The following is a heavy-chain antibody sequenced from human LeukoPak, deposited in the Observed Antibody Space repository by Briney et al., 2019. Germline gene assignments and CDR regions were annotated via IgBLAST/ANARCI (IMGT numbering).Heavy chain of an antibody. CDR3: ARAANYGSGSYLRSPADY. CDR1: GFTFSSYA. J-gene: IGHJ4*02. V-gene: IGHV3-30-3*01. D-gene: IGHD3-10*01. Sequence: GGSLRLSCAASGFTFSSYAMQWGCQAQRKGLEWVAVISYDGSNKYYADSVNGRFTISRDNYKNTLYLQMNSLRAEDTAVYYCARAANYGSGSYLRSPADYWGQGTLVTVSS. CDR2: ISYDGSNK.